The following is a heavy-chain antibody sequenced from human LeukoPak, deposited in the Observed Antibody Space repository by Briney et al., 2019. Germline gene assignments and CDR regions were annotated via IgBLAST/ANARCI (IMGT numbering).Heavy chain of an antibody. V-gene: IGHV3-23*01. D-gene: IGHD3-10*01. J-gene: IGHJ4*02. CDR2: ISGSGGST. Sequence: GGSLRLSCAASGFTFSSYAMSWVSQDPGKGLEWVSAISGSGGSTYYADSVKGRFTISRDNSKNTLYLQKNSLRAEDTAVYYCAKAYYGSGSYPIFDYWGQGTLVTVSS. CDR3: AKAYYGSGSYPIFDY. CDR1: GFTFSSYA.